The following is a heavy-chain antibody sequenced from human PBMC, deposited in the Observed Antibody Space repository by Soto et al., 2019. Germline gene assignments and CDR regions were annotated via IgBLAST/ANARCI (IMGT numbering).Heavy chain of an antibody. Sequence: SETLSLTCTVSGGSISSYYWSWIRQPPGKGLEWIGYIYYSGSTNYNPSLKSRVTISVDTSKNQFSLKLSSVTAADTAVYYCARGRYYGSGSLHYYYYYYGMDVWGQGTTVTVSS. CDR2: IYYSGST. J-gene: IGHJ6*02. CDR1: GGSISSYY. D-gene: IGHD3-10*01. CDR3: ARGRYYGSGSLHYYYYYYGMDV. V-gene: IGHV4-59*01.